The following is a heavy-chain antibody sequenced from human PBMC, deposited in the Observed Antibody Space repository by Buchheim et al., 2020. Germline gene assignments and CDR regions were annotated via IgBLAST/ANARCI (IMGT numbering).Heavy chain of an antibody. CDR1: GFTFSSYA. J-gene: IGHJ6*02. D-gene: IGHD2-15*01. Sequence: QVQLVESGGGVVQPGRSLRLSCAASGFTFSSYAMHWVRQAPGKGLEWVAVISYDGSNKYYADSVKGRFTISRDNSKNTPYLQMNSLRAEDTAVYYCARDLKLLPMEYYYYYGMDVWGQGTT. V-gene: IGHV3-30-3*01. CDR3: ARDLKLLPMEYYYYYGMDV. CDR2: ISYDGSNK.